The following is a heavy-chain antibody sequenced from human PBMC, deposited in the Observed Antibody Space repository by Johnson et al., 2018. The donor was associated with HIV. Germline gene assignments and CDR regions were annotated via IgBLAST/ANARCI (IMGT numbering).Heavy chain of an antibody. V-gene: IGHV3-30*02. J-gene: IGHJ3*02. CDR3: ARVSRLGNRAIRSDAFDI. CDR1: GFTFSSYG. Sequence: QMQLVESGGGVVQPGGSLRLSCAASGFTFSSYGMHWVRQAPGKGLEWVAFILYDGSNKYYADSVKGRFTISRDNAKNSLYLQVNSLRGEDTALYYCARVSRLGNRAIRSDAFDIWGQGTMVTVSS. D-gene: IGHD2/OR15-2a*01. CDR2: ILYDGSNK.